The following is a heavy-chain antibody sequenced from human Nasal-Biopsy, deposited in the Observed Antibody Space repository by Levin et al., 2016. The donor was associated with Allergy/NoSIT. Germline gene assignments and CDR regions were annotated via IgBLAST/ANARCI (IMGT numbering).Heavy chain of an antibody. CDR2: TNRDGSTT. D-gene: IGHD4-11*01. CDR1: GFTFSSYT. Sequence: GESLKISCAASGFTFSSYTMHWVRQAPGKGLEWVSWTNRDGSTTTYADCVKGRFTMSRDKAKNTLYLQMNSLRPDDTAVYYCARGSNYALDYRGQGTLITVSS. V-gene: IGHV3-74*01. J-gene: IGHJ4*02. CDR3: ARGSNYALDY.